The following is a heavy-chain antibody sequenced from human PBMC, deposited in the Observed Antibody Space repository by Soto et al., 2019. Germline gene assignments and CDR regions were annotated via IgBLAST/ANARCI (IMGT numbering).Heavy chain of an antibody. CDR3: ARRPGYTSSWYYYYGMDV. J-gene: IGHJ6*02. Sequence: SETLSLTCAVYGGSFSGYYWSWIRQPPGKGLEWSGEINHSGSTNYNPSLKSRVTISVDTSKNQFSLKLSSVTAADTAVYYCARRPGYTSSWYYYYGMDVWGQGTTVTVSS. CDR1: GGSFSGYY. D-gene: IGHD6-13*01. CDR2: INHSGST. V-gene: IGHV4-34*01.